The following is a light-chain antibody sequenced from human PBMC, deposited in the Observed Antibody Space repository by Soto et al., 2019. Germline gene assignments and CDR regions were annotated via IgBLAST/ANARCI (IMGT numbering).Light chain of an antibody. CDR1: QSVSSY. J-gene: IGKJ1*01. V-gene: IGKV3-11*01. CDR2: DAS. Sequence: EIVLTQSPLTLSLSPGERATLSCRASQSVSSYLAWYQQKPGQAPRLLIYDASNRATGIPARFSGSGSGTDFTLTISSLEPEDFAVYYCQQRSNWPRGTFGQGTKVDIK. CDR3: QQRSNWPRGT.